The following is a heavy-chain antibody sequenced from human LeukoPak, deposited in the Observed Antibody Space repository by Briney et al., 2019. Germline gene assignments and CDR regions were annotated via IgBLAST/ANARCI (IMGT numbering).Heavy chain of an antibody. CDR1: GYTLTELS. V-gene: IGHV1-24*01. CDR3: AGGSIAARPFDY. D-gene: IGHD6-6*01. Sequence: ASVKVSCKVSGYTLTELSTHWVRQAPGKGLEWMGGFDPEDGETIYAQKFQGRVTMTEDTSTDTAYMELSSLRSEDTAVYYYAGGSIAARPFDYWGQGTLVTVSS. CDR2: FDPEDGET. J-gene: IGHJ4*02.